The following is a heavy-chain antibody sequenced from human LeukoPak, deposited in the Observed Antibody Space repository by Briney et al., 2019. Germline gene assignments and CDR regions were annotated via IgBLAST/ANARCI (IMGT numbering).Heavy chain of an antibody. CDR3: ARRYSSSPRFDP. V-gene: IGHV4-39*07. CDR2: IYYVGST. CDR1: GGSISSSSYY. J-gene: IGHJ5*02. D-gene: IGHD6-13*01. Sequence: PSETLSLTCTVSGGSISSSSYYWDWIRQSPGKGLEWLGSIYYVGSTYYNPSLESRVTISVGTSKNQFSLKLSSVTAADTAVYYCARRYSSSPRFDPWGQGTLVTVSS.